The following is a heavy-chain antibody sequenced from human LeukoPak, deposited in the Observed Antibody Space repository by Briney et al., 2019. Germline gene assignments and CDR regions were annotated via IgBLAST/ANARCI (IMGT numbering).Heavy chain of an antibody. V-gene: IGHV3-7*03. Sequence: GGSLRLSCAASGFTLSNHWMTWVRQVPGRGPEWVANVNRDGSETYYLDSVKGRFTISKDNAKNSLYLQMNSLRAEDTALYHCARDSGWYEGGTDYWGQGTLVTVSS. CDR1: GFTLSNHW. D-gene: IGHD6-19*01. J-gene: IGHJ4*02. CDR2: VNRDGSET. CDR3: ARDSGWYEGGTDY.